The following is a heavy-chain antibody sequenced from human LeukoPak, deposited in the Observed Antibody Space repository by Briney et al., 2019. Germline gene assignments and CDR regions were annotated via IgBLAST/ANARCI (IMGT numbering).Heavy chain of an antibody. Sequence: GVSLRHSCAVSGFTFSNYYMSRVRQAPGKGLEWVANINQVGTETFYVDSVKGRFTISRDNAKNSLYLQMSSLRAEDTAVYYCAQLLLRGPTAWGQGTLVTVSS. J-gene: IGHJ4*02. D-gene: IGHD2-15*01. CDR3: AQLLLRGPTA. V-gene: IGHV3-7*01. CDR2: INQVGTET. CDR1: GFTFSNYY.